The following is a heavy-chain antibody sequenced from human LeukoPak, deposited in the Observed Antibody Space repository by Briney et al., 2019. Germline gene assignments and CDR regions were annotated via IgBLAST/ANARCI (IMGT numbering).Heavy chain of an antibody. CDR1: GFTSSNYA. J-gene: IGHJ4*02. V-gene: IGHV3-23*01. CDR2: ISGSGDNT. Sequence: GGSLRLSCAASGFTSSNYAMSWVRQGPGKGLEWVSTISGSGDNTFYADSVKGRFTISRDNAKNSLYLQMNSLRAEDTAVYYCARGRDMVRGVIITSGLIDYWGQGTLVTVSS. CDR3: ARGRDMVRGVIITSGLIDY. D-gene: IGHD3-10*01.